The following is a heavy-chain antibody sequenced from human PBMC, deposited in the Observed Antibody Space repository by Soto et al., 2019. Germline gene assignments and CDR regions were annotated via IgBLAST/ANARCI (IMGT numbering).Heavy chain of an antibody. Sequence: GGSLRLSCAASGFTFSSYSMNWVRQAPGKGLEWVSSISSSSSYIYYADSVKGRFTISRDNAKNSLYLQMNSLRAEDTAVYYCARDRPSITMVRSKTFDPWGQGTLVTVSS. D-gene: IGHD3-10*01. CDR2: ISSSSSYI. J-gene: IGHJ5*02. CDR3: ARDRPSITMVRSKTFDP. V-gene: IGHV3-21*01. CDR1: GFTFSSYS.